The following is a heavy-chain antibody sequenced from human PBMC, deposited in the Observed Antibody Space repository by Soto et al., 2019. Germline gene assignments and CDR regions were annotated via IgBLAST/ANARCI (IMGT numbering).Heavy chain of an antibody. Sequence: EVQLVESGGGLVQPGGSLRLSYAASGFTFSNYWMSWVRQAPGKGLEWVANIKQDGSEKYYVDSVKGRFTTSRDNTENSFSLQMHSLRAGGAAVYYCARDYITGWKFDYWGRGTLVTVSS. J-gene: IGHJ4*02. CDR3: ARDYITGWKFDY. CDR1: GFTFSNYW. V-gene: IGHV3-7*01. CDR2: IKQDGSEK. D-gene: IGHD6-19*01.